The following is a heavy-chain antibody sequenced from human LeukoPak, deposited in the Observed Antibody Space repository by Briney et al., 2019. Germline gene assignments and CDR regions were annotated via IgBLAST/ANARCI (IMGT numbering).Heavy chain of an antibody. CDR3: AKDSNYYDSSGYYYPFDY. D-gene: IGHD3-22*01. V-gene: IGHV3-30*02. J-gene: IGHJ4*02. CDR2: IRYDGSNK. Sequence: SGGSLRLSCAASGFTFSSYGMHWVRQAPGKGLEWVAFIRYDGSNKYYADSVKGRFTISRDNSKNTLYLQMNSLRAEDTAVYYCAKDSNYYDSSGYYYPFDYWGQGTLVTVSS. CDR1: GFTFSSYG.